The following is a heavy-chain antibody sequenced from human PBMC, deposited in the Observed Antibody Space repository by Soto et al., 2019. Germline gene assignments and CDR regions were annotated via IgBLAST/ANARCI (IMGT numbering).Heavy chain of an antibody. J-gene: IGHJ4*01. Sequence: GSLRLSCTASGFTFSSYVMSWVRQAPGKELEWVSTISGNSGKTNYAESVKGRFSISRDNSKNTVHLQLDSLRAEDTAVYFCAKLGFVLMELYYFHQWGQGTLVTVSS. D-gene: IGHD2-8*01. CDR1: GFTFSSYV. V-gene: IGHV3-23*01. CDR2: ISGNSGKT. CDR3: AKLGFVLMELYYFHQ.